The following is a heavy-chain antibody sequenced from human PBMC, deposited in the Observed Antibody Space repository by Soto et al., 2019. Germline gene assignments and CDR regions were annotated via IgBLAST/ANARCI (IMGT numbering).Heavy chain of an antibody. CDR2: INSDGSIT. D-gene: IGHD2-21*01. CDR1: AFTFNSYW. Sequence: GGSLRLSCAASAFTFNSYWMNWVRQAPGKGPVWVSRINSDGSITGYADSVKGRFTISRDNAKNTLYLQMNSLSAEDTAVYYCARRDQIAYYYGMDVWGQGTTVTVSS. CDR3: ARRDQIAYYYGMDV. V-gene: IGHV3-74*01. J-gene: IGHJ6*02.